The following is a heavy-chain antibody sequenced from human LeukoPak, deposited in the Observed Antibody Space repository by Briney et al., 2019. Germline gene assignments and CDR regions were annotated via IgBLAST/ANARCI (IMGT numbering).Heavy chain of an antibody. J-gene: IGHJ6*02. CDR1: GFTFKNYG. D-gene: IGHD4-17*01. CDR3: AKVRLRYYYYGMDV. CDR2: ISYDGSHT. Sequence: GGSLRLSCAASGFTFKNYGMIWARQAPGKGLEWVALISYDGSHTNYADSVKGRFTISRDNSKSTLFLQMNSLRAEDTAVYYCAKVRLRYYYYGMDVWGQGTTVTVSS. V-gene: IGHV3-33*06.